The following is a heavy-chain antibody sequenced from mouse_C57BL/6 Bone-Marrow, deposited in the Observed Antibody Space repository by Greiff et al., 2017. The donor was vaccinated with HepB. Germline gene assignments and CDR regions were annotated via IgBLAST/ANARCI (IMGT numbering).Heavy chain of an antibody. Sequence: VKLMESGPELVKPGASVKLSCKASGYTFTSYDINWVKQRPGQGLEWIGWIYPRDGSTKYNEKFKGKATLTVDTSSSTAYMELHSLTSEDSAVYFCARGGRLRVEGFAYWGQGTLVTVSA. CDR3: ARGGRLRVEGFAY. CDR2: IYPRDGST. D-gene: IGHD2-4*01. V-gene: IGHV1-85*01. J-gene: IGHJ3*01. CDR1: GYTFTSYD.